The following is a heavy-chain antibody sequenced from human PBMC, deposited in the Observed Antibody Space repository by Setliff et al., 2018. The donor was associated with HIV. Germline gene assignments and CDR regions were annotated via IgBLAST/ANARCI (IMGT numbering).Heavy chain of an antibody. CDR2: INAANGHA. CDR3: ARGCCGGGICYSPNWLDP. Sequence: GASVKVSCKASGFTFSKSAIHWVRQAPGQRLELMAWINAANGHAKYSQKFQGRVTITRDTSATIAYMELSSLTSEDTAVYYCARGCCGGGICYSPNWLDPWGQGTLVTVSS. J-gene: IGHJ5*02. D-gene: IGHD2-15*01. V-gene: IGHV1-3*01. CDR1: GFTFSKSA.